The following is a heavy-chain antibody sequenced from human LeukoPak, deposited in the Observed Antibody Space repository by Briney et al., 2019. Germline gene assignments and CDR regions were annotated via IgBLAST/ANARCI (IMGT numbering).Heavy chain of an antibody. V-gene: IGHV4-4*02. J-gene: IGHJ4*02. CDR1: GGSISSSNW. CDR2: IYHSGST. Sequence: SETLSLTCAVSGGSISSSNWWSWVLQPPGKGLGWIGEIYHSGSTNYNPSLKSRVTISVDKSKNQFSLKLSSVTAADTAVYYCARERDISGYYLADYWGQGTLVTVSS. D-gene: IGHD3-22*01. CDR3: ARERDISGYYLADY.